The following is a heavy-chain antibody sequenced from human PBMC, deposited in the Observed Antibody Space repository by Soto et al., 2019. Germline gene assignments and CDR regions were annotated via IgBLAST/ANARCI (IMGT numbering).Heavy chain of an antibody. D-gene: IGHD6-19*01. CDR3: TRWEMGSSGWYDQNDY. V-gene: IGHV3-73*01. J-gene: IGHJ4*02. Sequence: EVQLVESGGGLVQPGGSLKLSCAASGLTFSGSAMHWVRQASGTGLEWVGRIRSKANSYATAYAASVKGRFTISRDDSKNTAYLQMNSLKTEDTAVYYCTRWEMGSSGWYDQNDYWGQGTLVTVSS. CDR1: GLTFSGSA. CDR2: IRSKANSYAT.